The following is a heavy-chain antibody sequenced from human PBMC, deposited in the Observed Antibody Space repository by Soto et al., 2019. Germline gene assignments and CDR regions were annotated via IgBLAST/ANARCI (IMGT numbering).Heavy chain of an antibody. CDR2: FDPEDGET. CDR3: ATTGTRGWPLRALDY. D-gene: IGHD6-19*01. Sequence: ASVKVSCKVSGYTLTELSMHWVRQAPGKGLEWMGGFDPEDGETIYAQKFQGRVTMTEDTSTDTAYMELSSLRSEDTAVYYCATTGTRGWPLRALDYWGQGTLVTVSS. V-gene: IGHV1-24*01. J-gene: IGHJ4*02. CDR1: GYTLTELS.